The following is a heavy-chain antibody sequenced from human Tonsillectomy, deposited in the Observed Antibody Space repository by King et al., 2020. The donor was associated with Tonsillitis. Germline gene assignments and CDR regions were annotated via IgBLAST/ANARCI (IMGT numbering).Heavy chain of an antibody. V-gene: IGHV3-23*03. D-gene: IGHD3-9*01. CDR1: GFTFSSYA. J-gene: IGHJ2*01. CDR2: IYSGGSST. Sequence: VQLVESGGGLVQPGGSLRLSCAASGFTFSSYAMSWVRPAPGKGLEWVSVIYSGGSSTYYADSVKGRFTISRDNSKNTLYLQMNSLRAEDTAVYYCAKGARAGCDILTGYHYWYVDLGGRGTLVTVSS. CDR3: AKGARAGCDILTGYHYWYVDL.